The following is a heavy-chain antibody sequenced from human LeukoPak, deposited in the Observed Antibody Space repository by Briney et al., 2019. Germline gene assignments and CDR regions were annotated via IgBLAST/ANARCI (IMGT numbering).Heavy chain of an antibody. CDR2: IYYSGST. J-gene: IGHJ3*02. V-gene: IGHV4-59*01. D-gene: IGHD5-12*01. Sequence: SETLSLTCTVSGGSISSYYWSWIRQPPGKGLEWIGYIYYSGSTNYNPSLKSRVTISVDTSKNQFSLKLSSVTAADTAVYYCARADIVAMIGVRDAFDIWGQGTMVIVSS. CDR1: GGSISSYY. CDR3: ARADIVAMIGVRDAFDI.